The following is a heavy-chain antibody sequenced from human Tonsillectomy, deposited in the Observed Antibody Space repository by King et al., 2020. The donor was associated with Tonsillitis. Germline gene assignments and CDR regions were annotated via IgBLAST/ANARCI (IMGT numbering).Heavy chain of an antibody. D-gene: IGHD2-2*01. J-gene: IGHJ3*01. Sequence: VQLVESGGGVVQPGRSLRLSCSASGFTFSDFAIHWVRQAPGKGLEWVALISYDGNAKHYADSVKGRFSISRDSSKNTLYLQMNALSPEDTAVYYCVRRSVIVSADMWAISFDVWGQGTMVTVSS. CDR3: VRRSVIVSADMWAISFDV. CDR1: GFTFSDFA. V-gene: IGHV3-30*04. CDR2: ISYDGNAK.